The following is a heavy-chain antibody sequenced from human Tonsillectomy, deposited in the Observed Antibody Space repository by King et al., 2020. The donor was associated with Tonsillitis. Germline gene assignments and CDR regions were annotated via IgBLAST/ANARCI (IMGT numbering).Heavy chain of an antibody. J-gene: IGHJ3*02. CDR2: ISWNSGRI. V-gene: IGHV3-9*01. D-gene: IGHD3-16*01. Sequence: VQLVESGGGLVQPGRSLRLSCAASGFTFDDYAMHWVRQAPGKGLEWVSGISWNSGRIGYADSVKGRFTSSRDNAKNSLYLQMNSLRPEDTALYYCAKDLGQGGVGAFDIWGQGTMVTVSS. CDR1: GFTFDDYA. CDR3: AKDLGQGGVGAFDI.